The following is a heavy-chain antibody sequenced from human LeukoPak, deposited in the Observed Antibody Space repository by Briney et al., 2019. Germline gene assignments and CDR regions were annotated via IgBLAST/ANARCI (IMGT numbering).Heavy chain of an antibody. CDR3: ARDRVVIVPAAILRSTYYYYYGMDV. J-gene: IGHJ6*02. Sequence: GGSLRLSCAASGFTFSSYWMSWVRQAPGKGLEWVANIKQDGSEKYYVDSVKGRFTISRDNAKNSLYLQMNSLRAEDTAVYYCARDRVVIVPAAILRSTYYYYYGMDVWGQGTTVTVSS. D-gene: IGHD2-2*02. CDR1: GFTFSSYW. CDR2: IKQDGSEK. V-gene: IGHV3-7*01.